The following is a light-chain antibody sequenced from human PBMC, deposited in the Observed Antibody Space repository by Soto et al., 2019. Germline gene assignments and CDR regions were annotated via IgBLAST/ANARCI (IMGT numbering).Light chain of an antibody. CDR3: QQSYITPIT. Sequence: DIQITHSPSSLSASVLYTITVTCRANQSITKSLNWYQKKPGAAPRLLIRAASGLHSGVPSRFSGSGSGTDFTLTISSLEPDDLATYYCQQSYITPITFGQGTRLEIK. CDR2: AAS. CDR1: QSITKS. V-gene: IGKV1-39*01. J-gene: IGKJ5*01.